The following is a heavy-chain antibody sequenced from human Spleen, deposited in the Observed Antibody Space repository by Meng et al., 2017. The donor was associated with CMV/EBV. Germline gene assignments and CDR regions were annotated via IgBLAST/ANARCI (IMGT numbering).Heavy chain of an antibody. CDR3: ARDRVTTPRAFDL. Sequence: SETLSLTCSVSGGPISSYFWSWLRQPPGKALEWIGYIYYTGTTSSNPSLKSRVTISLDTSKKQSSLKLSSVTAADTAVYYCARDRVTTPRAFDLWGQRTMVTVSS. D-gene: IGHD4-17*01. CDR1: GGPISSYF. J-gene: IGHJ3*01. CDR2: IYYTGTT. V-gene: IGHV4-59*01.